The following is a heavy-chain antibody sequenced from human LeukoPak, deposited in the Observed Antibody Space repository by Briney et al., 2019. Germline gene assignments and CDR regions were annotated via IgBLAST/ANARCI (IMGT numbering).Heavy chain of an antibody. Sequence: SQTLSLTCTVSGGSISSGGYYWSWIRQHPGKGLEWIGCIYYSGSTYYNPSLKSRVTISVDTSKNQFSLKLSSVTAADTAVYYCARAYYDILTGYYRWFDPWGQGTLVTVSS. CDR1: GGSISSGGYY. V-gene: IGHV4-31*03. CDR2: IYYSGST. CDR3: ARAYYDILTGYYRWFDP. J-gene: IGHJ5*02. D-gene: IGHD3-9*01.